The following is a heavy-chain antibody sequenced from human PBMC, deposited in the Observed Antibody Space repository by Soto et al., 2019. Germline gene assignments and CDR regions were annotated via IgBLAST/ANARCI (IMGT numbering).Heavy chain of an antibody. Sequence: ASVKVSCKVSGYTLTELSMHWVRQAPGKGLEWMGGFDPEDGETIYAQKFQGRVTMTEDISTDTAYMELSSLRSEDTAVYYCATDHPQQLVLWFDPWGQGTLVTVSS. D-gene: IGHD6-13*01. CDR2: FDPEDGET. J-gene: IGHJ5*02. CDR3: ATDHPQQLVLWFDP. V-gene: IGHV1-24*01. CDR1: GYTLTELS.